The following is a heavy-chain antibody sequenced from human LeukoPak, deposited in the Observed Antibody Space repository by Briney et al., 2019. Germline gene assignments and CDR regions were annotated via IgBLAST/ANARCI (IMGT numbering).Heavy chain of an antibody. D-gene: IGHD6-19*01. Sequence: QAGGSLRLSGGASGFTFTSYAMSWIRQAPGKGRGWVSYISSSVITIYYANSVKGRLPISRDNAKNSLYLQMNSLRAEDTAVYYCARVSVEVSGKQWLVLAKGYYYFYMDVWGKGTTVTVSS. V-gene: IGHV3-48*04. J-gene: IGHJ6*03. CDR2: ISSSVITI. CDR3: ARVSVEVSGKQWLVLAKGYYYFYMDV. CDR1: GFTFTSYA.